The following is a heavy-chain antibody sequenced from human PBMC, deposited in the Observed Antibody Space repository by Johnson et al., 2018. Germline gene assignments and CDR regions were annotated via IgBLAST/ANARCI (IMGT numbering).Heavy chain of an antibody. J-gene: IGHJ6*03. CDR2: ISYDGSNK. V-gene: IGHV3-30*04. CDR3: TTFEAVDYGDYAQEEYYYYMDV. D-gene: IGHD4-17*01. Sequence: QVQLVESGGGVVQXGRSLRLSCAASGFTFSSYAMHWVRQAPGKGPEWVAVISYDGSNKYYADFVKGRFTISRDKYKNTLYLQMNSLRAEDTAVYYCTTFEAVDYGDYAQEEYYYYMDVWGKGTTVTVSS. CDR1: GFTFSSYA.